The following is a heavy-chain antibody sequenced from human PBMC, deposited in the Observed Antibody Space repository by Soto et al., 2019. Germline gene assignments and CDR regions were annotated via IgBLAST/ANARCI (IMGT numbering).Heavy chain of an antibody. V-gene: IGHV1-18*01. CDR3: ARERSDCISTDCYVGGEVDH. CDR2: ISAYNGNT. J-gene: IGHJ5*02. CDR1: GYTFNSYG. D-gene: IGHD2-2*01. Sequence: QVQLVQSGAEVKKPGASVKVSCKASGYTFNSYGISWVRQAPGQGLEWMGWISAYNGNTNYAEKLRGRVTMTTDTSTSTAYMELRSLRSDDTAVYYCARERSDCISTDCYVGGEVDHWGQGTLVTVSS.